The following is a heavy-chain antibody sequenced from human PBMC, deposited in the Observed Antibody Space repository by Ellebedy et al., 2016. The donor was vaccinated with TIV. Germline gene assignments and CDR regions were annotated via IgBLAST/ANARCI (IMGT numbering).Heavy chain of an antibody. V-gene: IGHV3-74*01. J-gene: IGHJ4*02. CDR1: GFSFSDYS. CDR2: IHSDGSST. CDR3: VRGTVAAPGTDY. Sequence: GESLKISXAASGFSFSDYSMHWVRQAPGKGLVWVSRIHSDGSSTSYADSVKGRFTISRDNAKNTLYLRMNSLRGEDTAVYYCVRGTVAAPGTDYWGQGTLVTVSS. D-gene: IGHD6-13*01.